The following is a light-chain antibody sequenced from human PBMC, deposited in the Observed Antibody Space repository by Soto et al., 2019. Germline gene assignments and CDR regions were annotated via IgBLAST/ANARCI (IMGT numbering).Light chain of an antibody. CDR2: AAS. CDR1: QTISTY. CDR3: QQSLGIPYT. J-gene: IGKJ2*01. Sequence: DIQMTQSPSSLSPSVGDRVTITCRASQTISTYLNWYQQKPGKAPKLLIYAASSLQSGVPSRFSGSGSGADFTLTISSLQPEDFATYYCQQSLGIPYTFGQGTKLEIK. V-gene: IGKV1-39*01.